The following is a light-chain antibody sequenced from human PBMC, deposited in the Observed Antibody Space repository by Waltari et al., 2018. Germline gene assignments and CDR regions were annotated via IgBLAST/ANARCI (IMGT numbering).Light chain of an antibody. CDR2: PAS. CDR3: QQYYSHPPT. V-gene: IGKV1-8*01. Sequence: AIRITQSPSSLSASTGDRVTLTRRASKGISSSLAWYQQKPGKAPKFLIYPASTLQSGVPSRFSGRGSGTDFPITISRLQSEDFASYYCQQYYSHPPTFGQGTKVENK. J-gene: IGKJ1*01. CDR1: KGISSS.